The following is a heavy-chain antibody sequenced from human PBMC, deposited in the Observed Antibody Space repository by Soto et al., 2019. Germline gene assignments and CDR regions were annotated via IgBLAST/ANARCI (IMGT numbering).Heavy chain of an antibody. V-gene: IGHV1-46*01. CDR3: ARGLAARDY. D-gene: IGHD6-13*01. CDR1: GYTFTNYY. Sequence: QVQLVQSGAEVKKPGASVKLSCKASGYTFTNYYIHSVRQAPGQGLEWLAIINPNGGSTNYAQKFQGRVTMTRDTSTSTVYMDLSSLKSEDTAVYYCARGLAARDYWGQGTLVTVSS. J-gene: IGHJ4*02. CDR2: INPNGGST.